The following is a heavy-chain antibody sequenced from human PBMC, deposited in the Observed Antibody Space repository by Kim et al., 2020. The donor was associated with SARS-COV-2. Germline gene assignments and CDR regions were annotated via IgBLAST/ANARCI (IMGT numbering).Heavy chain of an antibody. Sequence: ASVKVSCKASGYTFTGYYMHWVRQAPGQGLEWMGRINPNSGGTNYAQKFQGRVTMTRDTSISTAYMELSRLRSDDTAVYYCASERWVGRWAVKENTYAFDIWGQGTMVTVSS. CDR2: INPNSGGT. CDR3: ASERWVGRWAVKENTYAFDI. V-gene: IGHV1-2*06. D-gene: IGHD1-26*01. CDR1: GYTFTGYY. J-gene: IGHJ3*02.